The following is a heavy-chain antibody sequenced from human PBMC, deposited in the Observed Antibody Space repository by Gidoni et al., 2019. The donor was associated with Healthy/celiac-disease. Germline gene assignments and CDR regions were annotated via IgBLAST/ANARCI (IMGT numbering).Heavy chain of an antibody. CDR1: GFTFSSYS. D-gene: IGHD7-27*01. J-gene: IGHJ4*02. V-gene: IGHV3-21*01. Sequence: EVQLVESGGGLVKPGGSLRLSCAASGFTFSSYSMNGVRQAPGKGLEWVSSISSSSSYIYYADSVKGRFTISRDNAKNSLYLQMNSLRAEDTAVYYCARDEELGMTAGFDYWGQGTLVTVSS. CDR3: ARDEELGMTAGFDY. CDR2: ISSSSSYI.